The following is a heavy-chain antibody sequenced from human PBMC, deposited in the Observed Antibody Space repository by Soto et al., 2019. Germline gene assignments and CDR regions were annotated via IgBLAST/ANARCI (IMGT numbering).Heavy chain of an antibody. J-gene: IGHJ4*02. CDR3: ATIIIVGVTGQDY. CDR1: GFTFTSYE. D-gene: IGHD1-26*01. V-gene: IGHV3-48*03. Sequence: PGGSLRLSCAASGFTFTSYEMSLARQAPGKGLEWVSYISSSGDTIYYADSVKGRFTISRDNANNSLYLQMNSLRAEDTAVYYCATIIIVGVTGQDYEGQGNRVTVSS. CDR2: ISSSGDTI.